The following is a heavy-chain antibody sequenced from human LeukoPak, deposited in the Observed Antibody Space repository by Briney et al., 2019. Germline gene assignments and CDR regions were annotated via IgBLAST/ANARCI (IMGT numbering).Heavy chain of an antibody. J-gene: IGHJ4*02. V-gene: IGHV3-23*01. CDR2: ISGSGGST. Sequence: GGSLRLSCAASGFTFSSYAMSWVRQAPGKGLEWVSAISGSGGSTYYADSVKGRFTITRDNSKNTLYLQMNSLRAEDTAVYYCAKGQGSPYYFDYWGQGTLVTVSS. D-gene: IGHD3-10*01. CDR1: GFTFSSYA. CDR3: AKGQGSPYYFDY.